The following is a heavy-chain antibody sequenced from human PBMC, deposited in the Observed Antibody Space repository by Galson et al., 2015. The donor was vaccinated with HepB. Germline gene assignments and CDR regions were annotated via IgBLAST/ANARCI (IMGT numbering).Heavy chain of an antibody. J-gene: IGHJ4*02. CDR1: GYTFTDYY. V-gene: IGHV1-2*06. CDR3: TKAGEGYYFDY. CDR2: INPTKANT. D-gene: IGHD3-10*01. Sequence: SVKVSCKASGYTFTDYYIHWVRQAPGQGLEWMGRINPTKANTDYAQKFQGRPTLTRDTSISTVYLDLSRLTSDDTAVYYCTKAGEGYYFDYWDQGTLVTVSS.